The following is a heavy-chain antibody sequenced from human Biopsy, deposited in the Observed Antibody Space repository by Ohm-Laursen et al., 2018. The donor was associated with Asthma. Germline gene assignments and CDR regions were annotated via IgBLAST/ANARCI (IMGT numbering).Heavy chain of an antibody. CDR2: INSGFGTT. CDR3: ARKAGSCISRTCYSLDF. D-gene: IGHD2-2*01. Sequence: SSVKVSCKSLGGTFNTYVIGWVRQAPGQGLEWMGGINSGFGTTTYPQKFQDRVTVTADDSTSTVYMELSSLGSEDTAVYYCARKAGSCISRTCYSLDFWGQGTLVTVSS. V-gene: IGHV1-69*01. CDR1: GGTFNTYV. J-gene: IGHJ4*02.